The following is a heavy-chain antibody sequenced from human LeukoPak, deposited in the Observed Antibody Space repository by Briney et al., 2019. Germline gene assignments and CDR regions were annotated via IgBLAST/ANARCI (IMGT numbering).Heavy chain of an antibody. CDR2: ISSSGSTI. J-gene: IGHJ6*02. D-gene: IGHD3-22*01. Sequence: GGSLRLSCAASGFTFSSYEMNWVRQAPGKGLEWVSYISSSGSTIYYADSVKGRFTISRDNAKNSLYLQMNSLRAEDTAVYYCARHREYYDTTGHGPYYYYGMDVWGQGTTVTVSS. CDR1: GFTFSSYE. V-gene: IGHV3-48*03. CDR3: ARHREYYDTTGHGPYYYYGMDV.